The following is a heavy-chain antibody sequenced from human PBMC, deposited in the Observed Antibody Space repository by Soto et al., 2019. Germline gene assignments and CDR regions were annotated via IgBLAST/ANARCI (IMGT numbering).Heavy chain of an antibody. CDR2: ISYDGSET. V-gene: IGHV3-30*03. D-gene: IGHD4-4*01. Sequence: GSLRLSCAGSGFMFSNNGMHWVRRAPGKGLEWVAFISYDGSETFYADSVKGRFTISRDNSKSTLFLHMSSLKNEDTAVYYCAITSVADASFDYWGQGT. J-gene: IGHJ4*02. CDR3: AITSVADASFDY. CDR1: GFMFSNNG.